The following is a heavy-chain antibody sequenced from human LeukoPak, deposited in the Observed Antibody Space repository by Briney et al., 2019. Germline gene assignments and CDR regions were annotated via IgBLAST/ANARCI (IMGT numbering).Heavy chain of an antibody. CDR3: ARLISTSSSRFSDY. Sequence: GGSLRLSCAASGFTFSSYAMSWVRQAPGKGLEWVSAISISGENTYYADSVKGRFTISRDTSRNTLYLQMHSLRAEDTAVYYCARLISTSSSRFSDYWGQGTPVTVSS. J-gene: IGHJ4*02. CDR1: GFTFSSYA. V-gene: IGHV3-23*01. CDR2: ISISGENT. D-gene: IGHD6-6*01.